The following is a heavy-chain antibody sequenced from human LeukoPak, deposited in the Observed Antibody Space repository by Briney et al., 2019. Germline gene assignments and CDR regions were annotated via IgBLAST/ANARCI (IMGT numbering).Heavy chain of an antibody. CDR2: IYYSGST. J-gene: IGHJ4*02. D-gene: IGHD3-10*01. CDR3: ARVWNNYGSGSYYPDY. V-gene: IGHV4-59*08. Sequence: SETLSLTCTVSGGSISSYYWSWIRQPPGKGLEWIGYIYYSGSTYYNPSLKSRVTISVDTSKNQFSLKLSSVTAADTAVYYCARVWNNYGSGSYYPDYWGQGTLVTVSS. CDR1: GGSISSYY.